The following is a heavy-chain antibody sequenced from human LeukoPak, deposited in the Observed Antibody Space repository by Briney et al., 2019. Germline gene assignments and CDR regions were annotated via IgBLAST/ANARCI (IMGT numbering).Heavy chain of an antibody. CDR3: ARDHLPHDYSSSST. V-gene: IGHV3-21*01. D-gene: IGHD6-6*01. CDR1: GFTVSSNY. J-gene: IGHJ4*02. Sequence: PGGSLRLSCTATGFTVSSNYMNWVRQAPGKGLEWVSSISSSSSYIYYADSVKGRFTISRDNAKNSLYLQMNSLRAEDTAVYYCARDHLPHDYSSSSTWGQGTLVTVSS. CDR2: ISSSSSYI.